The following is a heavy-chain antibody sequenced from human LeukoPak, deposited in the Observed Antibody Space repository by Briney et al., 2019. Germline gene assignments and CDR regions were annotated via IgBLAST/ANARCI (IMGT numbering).Heavy chain of an antibody. CDR3: AMLISGY. D-gene: IGHD3-16*01. J-gene: IGHJ4*02. CDR1: GGSFSGYY. Sequence: SEALSLTCAVYGGSFSGYYWSWIRQPPGKGLEWIGEINHSGSTNYNPSLKSRVTISVDTSKNQFSLKLSSVTAADTAVYYCAMLISGYWGQGTLVTVSS. CDR2: INHSGST. V-gene: IGHV4-34*01.